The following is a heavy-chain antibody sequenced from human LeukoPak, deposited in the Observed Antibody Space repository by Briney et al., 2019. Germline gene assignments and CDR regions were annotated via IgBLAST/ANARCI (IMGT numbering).Heavy chain of an antibody. J-gene: IGHJ5*02. CDR2: IRGDNGNT. Sequence: ASVKVSCKASGYTFTRYGVSWVRQAPGQGLEWMGWIRGDNGNTNYAQNFQGRVTMTTDTSTSTAYMELRSLRSDDTAVYYCARDLGKKATNGNWFDPWGQGTLVTVSS. V-gene: IGHV1-18*01. D-gene: IGHD7-27*01. CDR3: ARDLGKKATNGNWFDP. CDR1: GYTFTRYG.